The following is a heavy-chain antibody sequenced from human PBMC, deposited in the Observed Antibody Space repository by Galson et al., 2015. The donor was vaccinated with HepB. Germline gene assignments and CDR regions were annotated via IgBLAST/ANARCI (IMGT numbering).Heavy chain of an antibody. V-gene: IGHV3-33*01. D-gene: IGHD3-10*01. CDR1: GFTFSSYG. Sequence: SLRLSCAASGFTFSSYGMHWVRQAPGKGLEWVAVIWYDGSNKYYADSVKGQFTISRDNSKNTLYLQMNSLRAEDTAVYYCARKYGITQAFDIWGQGTMVTVSS. CDR3: ARKYGITQAFDI. J-gene: IGHJ3*02. CDR2: IWYDGSNK.